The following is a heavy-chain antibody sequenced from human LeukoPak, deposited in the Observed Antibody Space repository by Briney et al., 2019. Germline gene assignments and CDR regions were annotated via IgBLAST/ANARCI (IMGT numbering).Heavy chain of an antibody. D-gene: IGHD3-3*01. Sequence: QPGKSLRLSCAASGFPFSSYGIHWVRQAPGKGLEWVAFIWYDGSNKYYADSVKGRFTISRDNSKNSLYLQMNSLRAEDTAVYYCARGGRLSEWLPKDYWGQGTLVIVSS. V-gene: IGHV3-33*01. CDR1: GFPFSSYG. J-gene: IGHJ4*02. CDR2: IWYDGSNK. CDR3: ARGGRLSEWLPKDY.